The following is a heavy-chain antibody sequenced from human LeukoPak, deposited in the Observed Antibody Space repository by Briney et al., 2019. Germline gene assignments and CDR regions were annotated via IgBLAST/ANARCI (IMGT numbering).Heavy chain of an antibody. Sequence: GGSLRLSCAASTFTFSSYSMNWVRQAPGKGLEWVSYISGSGDTTYYADSVKGRFTISRDNAKSSLSLQMNSLRAEDTAVYYCPRKYDSSGYFDYWGRGTLVTVSS. CDR2: ISGSGDTT. J-gene: IGHJ4*02. D-gene: IGHD3-22*01. CDR3: PRKYDSSGYFDY. V-gene: IGHV3-48*01. CDR1: TFTFSSYS.